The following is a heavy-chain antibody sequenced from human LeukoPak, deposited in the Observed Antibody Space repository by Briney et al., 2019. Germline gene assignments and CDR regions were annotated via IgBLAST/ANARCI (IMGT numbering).Heavy chain of an antibody. Sequence: GGSLRLSCAASGFTFSSYGMHWVRQAPGKGLEWVAVISYDGSNKYYAGSVKGRFTISRDNSKNTLYLQMNSLRAEDTAVYYCAKDLGHFYDSMSPWGQGTLVTVSS. D-gene: IGHD3-22*01. CDR3: AKDLGHFYDSMSP. CDR1: GFTFSSYG. V-gene: IGHV3-30*18. CDR2: ISYDGSNK. J-gene: IGHJ5*02.